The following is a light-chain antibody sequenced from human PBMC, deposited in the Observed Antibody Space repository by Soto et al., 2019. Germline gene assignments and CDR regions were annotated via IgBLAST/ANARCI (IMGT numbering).Light chain of an antibody. CDR2: GAS. Sequence: EIVMTQSPATLSVSPGERATLSCRASQSVSSNLAWYQQKPVQAPRLLIYGASTRATGIPARFSGSGSGTAFTLTISSLQFEDFAVYYCQQYNNWPRTFGPGNKVEIK. V-gene: IGKV3-15*01. CDR1: QSVSSN. J-gene: IGKJ1*01. CDR3: QQYNNWPRT.